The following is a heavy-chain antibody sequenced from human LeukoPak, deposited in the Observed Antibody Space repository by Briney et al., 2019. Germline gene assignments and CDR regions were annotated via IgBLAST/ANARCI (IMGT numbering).Heavy chain of an antibody. Sequence: SETLSLTCTVSGGSISSSSYYWGWIRQPPGKGLEWIGSIYYSGSTYYNPSLKSRVTISVDTPKNQFSLKLSSVTAADTAVYYCASPPPYSNYVYFDYWGQGTLVTVSS. CDR2: IYYSGST. CDR3: ASPPPYSNYVYFDY. V-gene: IGHV4-39*01. CDR1: GGSISSSSYY. D-gene: IGHD4-4*01. J-gene: IGHJ4*02.